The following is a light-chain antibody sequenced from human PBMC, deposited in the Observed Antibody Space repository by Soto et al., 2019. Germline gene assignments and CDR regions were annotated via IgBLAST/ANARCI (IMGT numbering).Light chain of an antibody. CDR3: FSYAGGNTLAV. J-gene: IGLJ7*01. V-gene: IGLV2-8*01. Sequence: QSALTQPPSASGSPGQSVTISCTGTSSDVGGYNYVSWYQQHPGKAPKLMIYEVSKRPSGVPDRFSGSKSGNTASLTVSGLQAEDEADYYCFSYAGGNTLAVFGGGTQLTVL. CDR1: SSDVGGYNY. CDR2: EVS.